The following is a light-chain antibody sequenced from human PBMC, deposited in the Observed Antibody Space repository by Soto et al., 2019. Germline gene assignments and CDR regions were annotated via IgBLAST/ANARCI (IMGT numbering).Light chain of an antibody. CDR1: QGLSSA. Sequence: AIQLTQSPSSLSASVGDRVTISCRASQGLSSALVWYQQKPGKPPKLLIYDASTLENEVPARFSGSGSGTDFTLTISRLQPEDVGIYYCQQFGNSRYTFGQGTKLEIK. CDR2: DAS. J-gene: IGKJ2*01. CDR3: QQFGNSRYT. V-gene: IGKV1D-13*01.